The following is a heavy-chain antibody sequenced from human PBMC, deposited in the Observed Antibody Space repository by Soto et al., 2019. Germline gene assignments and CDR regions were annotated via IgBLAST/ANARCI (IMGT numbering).Heavy chain of an antibody. Sequence: QVQLVESGGGVVQPGRSLRLSCAASGFTFSSYGMHWVRQAPGKGLEWVAVISYEGSTKYYADSVKGRFTISRDNSKNTLYLQMNSLRAEDTAVYYCAKDLGGSYYLDYWGQGTLVTVSS. D-gene: IGHD1-26*01. V-gene: IGHV3-30*18. CDR3: AKDLGGSYYLDY. CDR2: ISYEGSTK. CDR1: GFTFSSYG. J-gene: IGHJ4*02.